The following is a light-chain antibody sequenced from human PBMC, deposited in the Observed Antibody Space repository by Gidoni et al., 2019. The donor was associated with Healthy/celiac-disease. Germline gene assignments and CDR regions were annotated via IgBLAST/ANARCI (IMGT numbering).Light chain of an antibody. CDR3: RQSYSTLYT. J-gene: IGKJ2*01. Sequence: DIQMTQFPSSLSASVGDRVTITCRGSQSISIYLTWYQQKPGKDPKLLIDSSSTLQSGVPSRFSGSGSGTDFTLTISSLQPEDFATYFCRQSYSTLYTFGQGTKLEIK. CDR1: QSISIY. CDR2: SSS. V-gene: IGKV1-39*01.